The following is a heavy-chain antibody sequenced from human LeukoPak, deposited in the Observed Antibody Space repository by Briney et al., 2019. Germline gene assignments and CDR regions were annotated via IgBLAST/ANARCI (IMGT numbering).Heavy chain of an antibody. CDR3: AKDRPYDFWSGYSNY. CDR1: GFTFSSYS. D-gene: IGHD3-3*01. J-gene: IGHJ4*02. Sequence: GGSLRLSCAASGFTFSSYSMNWVRQAPGKGLEWVSSISSSSSYIYYADSVKGRFTISRDNSKNTLYLQMNSLRAEDTAVYYCAKDRPYDFWSGYSNYWGQGTLVTVSS. V-gene: IGHV3-21*04. CDR2: ISSSSSYI.